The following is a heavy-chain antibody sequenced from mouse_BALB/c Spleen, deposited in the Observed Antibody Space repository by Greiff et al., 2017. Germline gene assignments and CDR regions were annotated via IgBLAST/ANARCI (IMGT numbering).Heavy chain of an antibody. CDR1: GFTFSSYT. Sequence: EVQLVESGGGLVQPGGSLKLSCAASGFTFSSYTMSWVRQTPEKRLEWVAYIRNGGGSTYYPYTVKGRFTISRDNAKNTLYLQMSGLKSEDSAMYCCARLRWFAYWGQGTLVTVSA. CDR2: IRNGGGST. CDR3: ARLRWFAY. V-gene: IGHV5-12-2*01. J-gene: IGHJ3*01.